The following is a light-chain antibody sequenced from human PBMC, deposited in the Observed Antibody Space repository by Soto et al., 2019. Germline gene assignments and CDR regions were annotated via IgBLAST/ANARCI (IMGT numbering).Light chain of an antibody. CDR3: QQYGSSPRP. Sequence: EMVLTQSPGHLSLSPGERATLSCRASQGISNSYLAWYQQKPGQAPRLVIYGASSRATGIPDRFSGSGAVTDFTLTISRLEPEDFAVYFCQQYGSSPRPFGQGTKVDI. CDR2: GAS. CDR1: QGISNSY. V-gene: IGKV3-20*01. J-gene: IGKJ1*01.